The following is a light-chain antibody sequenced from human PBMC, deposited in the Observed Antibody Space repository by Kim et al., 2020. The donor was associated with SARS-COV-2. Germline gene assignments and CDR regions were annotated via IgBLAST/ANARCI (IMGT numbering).Light chain of an antibody. J-gene: IGLJ3*02. CDR2: EVN. Sequence: QSALTQPPSASGSPGQSVTISCTGTSSDVGAYNYVSWYQQHPGKAPKLMIYEVNKRPSGVPDRFSGSKSGNTASLTVSGLQGEDEADYYCSSYAGSNNWVLGGGTQLTVL. V-gene: IGLV2-8*01. CDR1: SSDVGAYNY. CDR3: SSYAGSNNWV.